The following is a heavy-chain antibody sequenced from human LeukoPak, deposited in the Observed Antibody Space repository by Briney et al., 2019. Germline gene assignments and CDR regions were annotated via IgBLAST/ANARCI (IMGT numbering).Heavy chain of an antibody. Sequence: PSETLSLTCAVYGGSFSGYYWSWIRQPPGKGLEWIGEINHSGSTNYNPSLKSRVTISVDTSKNQFSLKLSSVTAADTAVYYCARSIFGVVTLYGYWGQGTLVTVSS. V-gene: IGHV4-34*01. CDR1: GGSFSGYY. D-gene: IGHD3-3*01. J-gene: IGHJ4*02. CDR2: INHSGST. CDR3: ARSIFGVVTLYGY.